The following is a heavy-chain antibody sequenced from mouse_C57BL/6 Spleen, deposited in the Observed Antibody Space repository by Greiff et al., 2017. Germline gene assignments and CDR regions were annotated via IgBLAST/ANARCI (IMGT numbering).Heavy chain of an antibody. Sequence: EVKLMESGGGLVKPGGSLKLSCAASGFTFSDYGMHWVRQAPEKGLEWVAYISSGSSSIYYADKVKGRFTISRDNAKNTLFLQMTSLRSEDTAMYYCAESSYYYGSSYDYYAMDYWGQGTSVTVSS. CDR2: ISSGSSSI. CDR3: AESSYYYGSSYDYYAMDY. CDR1: GFTFSDYG. J-gene: IGHJ4*01. D-gene: IGHD1-1*01. V-gene: IGHV5-17*01.